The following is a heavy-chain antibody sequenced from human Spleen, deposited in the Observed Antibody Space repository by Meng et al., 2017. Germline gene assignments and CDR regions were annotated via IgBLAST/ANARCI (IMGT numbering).Heavy chain of an antibody. V-gene: IGHV3-21*01. J-gene: IGHJ4*02. CDR2: ITGSGSFV. Sequence: SWTASGFPFSDYRMVWVRQAPGKGLEWVSSITGSGSFVYYSDSVKGRFTISRNNAKSSLYLQMSSLRAEDTALYYCARDTYTLDFDYWGQGTLVTVSS. CDR1: GFPFSDYR. D-gene: IGHD2/OR15-2a*01. CDR3: ARDTYTLDFDY.